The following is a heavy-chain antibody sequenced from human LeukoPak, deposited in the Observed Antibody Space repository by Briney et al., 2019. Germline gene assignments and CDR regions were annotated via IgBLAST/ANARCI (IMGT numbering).Heavy chain of an antibody. D-gene: IGHD3-10*01. V-gene: IGHV3-48*04. CDR1: GFTFSSYS. CDR3: ARDSGPGSAFDI. CDR2: ISSSGSTI. J-gene: IGHJ3*02. Sequence: PGGSLRLSCAASGFTFSSYSMNWVRQAPGKGLEWVSYISSSGSTIYYADSVKGRFTISRDNAKNSLYLQMNSLRAEDTAVYYCARDSGPGSAFDIWGQGTMVTVSS.